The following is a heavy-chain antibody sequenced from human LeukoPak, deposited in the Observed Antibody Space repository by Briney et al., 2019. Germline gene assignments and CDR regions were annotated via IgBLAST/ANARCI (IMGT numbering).Heavy chain of an antibody. CDR2: INGSGDRT. V-gene: IGHV3-23*01. CDR1: GFTFSSYA. Sequence: PGGTLRLSCVASGFTFSSYAMNWVRQAPGEGLEWVSSINGSGDRTYYADSVKGRFTISRDNSKNTLYLQMNSLRAEDTAVYYCAKPARTDYADYWGQGTLVTVSS. CDR3: AKPARTDYADY. D-gene: IGHD1-14*01. J-gene: IGHJ4*02.